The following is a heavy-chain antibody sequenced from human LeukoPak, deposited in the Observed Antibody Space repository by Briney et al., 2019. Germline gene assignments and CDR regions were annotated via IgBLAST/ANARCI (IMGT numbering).Heavy chain of an antibody. CDR2: INHSGST. V-gene: IGHV4-34*01. CDR3: AREGAHSAFDI. J-gene: IGHJ3*02. D-gene: IGHD1-26*01. Sequence: PSETLSLTCAVYGGSFSGYYWSWIHQPPGKALEWIGEINHSGSTNYNPSLKSRVTISVDTSKNQFSLKLSSVTAADTAVYYCAREGAHSAFDIWGQGTMVTVSS. CDR1: GGSFSGYY.